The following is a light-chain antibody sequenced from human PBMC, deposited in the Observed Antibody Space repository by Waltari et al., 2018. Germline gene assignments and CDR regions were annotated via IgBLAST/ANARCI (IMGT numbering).Light chain of an antibody. CDR2: RAS. Sequence: DIQMTQSPSTLSASVGDRVTITCRASQSFSNAQAWYQQKPGKAPTLLIYRASTLEIGVPSRFSGSGSGKDFILTISSLQPDDFATYYCQQYATYPRTFAQGTKVEVK. CDR3: QQYATYPRT. J-gene: IGKJ1*01. V-gene: IGKV1-5*03. CDR1: QSFSNA.